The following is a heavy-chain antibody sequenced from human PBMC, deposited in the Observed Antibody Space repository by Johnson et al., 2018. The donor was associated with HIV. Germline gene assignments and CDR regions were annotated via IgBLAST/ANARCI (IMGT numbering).Heavy chain of an antibody. D-gene: IGHD7-27*01. Sequence: EVQLVESGGGLVQPGRSLRLSCAASGFTFDDYAMHWVRQAPGKGLEWVSGISWNSGSIGYADSVKGRFTISRDNAKNSLYLQMKSLRAEDTALYYCAKEAGRNWDLRGAFDIWGQGTMVTVSS. CDR1: GFTFDDYA. CDR2: ISWNSGSI. V-gene: IGHV3-9*01. CDR3: AKEAGRNWDLRGAFDI. J-gene: IGHJ3*02.